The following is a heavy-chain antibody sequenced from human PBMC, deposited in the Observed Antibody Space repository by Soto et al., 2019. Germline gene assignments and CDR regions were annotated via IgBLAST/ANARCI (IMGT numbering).Heavy chain of an antibody. CDR1: GGSINSGGYS. CDR3: AVSGRGGLDV. V-gene: IGHV4-30-2*01. Sequence: QLQLQESGSGLVKPSQKLSLTCTVSGGSINSGGYSWSWIRPPPGKGLEWIGYIYRSGRAYYSPSLQNRVTLPVDTSKNLFSLHLTSVTAAATAVYYCAVSGRGGLDVWGHGTTVTVSS. CDR2: IYRSGRA. J-gene: IGHJ6*02. D-gene: IGHD3-10*01.